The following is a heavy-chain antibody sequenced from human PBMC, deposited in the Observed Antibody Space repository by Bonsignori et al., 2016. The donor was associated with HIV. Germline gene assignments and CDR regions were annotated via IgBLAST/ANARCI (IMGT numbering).Heavy chain of an antibody. CDR2: IYSGGSST. Sequence: WIRQPPGKGLEWVSVIYSGGSSTYYADSVKGRFTISRDNSKNTLYLQMNSLRAEDTAVYYCAKIDYYGSGFYYYYYMDVWGKGTTVTVSS. V-gene: IGHV3-23*03. D-gene: IGHD3-10*01. CDR3: AKIDYYGSGFYYYYYMDV. J-gene: IGHJ6*03.